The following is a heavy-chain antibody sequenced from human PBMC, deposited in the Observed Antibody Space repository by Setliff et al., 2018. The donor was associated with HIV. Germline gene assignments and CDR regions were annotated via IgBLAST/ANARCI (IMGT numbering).Heavy chain of an antibody. Sequence: PGGSLRLSCAASGFTFSSYAMHWVRQAPGKGLGWVAVISYDGSNKYYADSVKGRFTISRDNSKKMLYLQMNSLRAEDTAVYYCAKCGGSCWHNFFGPWGQGTLVTVSS. CDR1: GFTFSSYA. D-gene: IGHD2-15*01. CDR3: AKCGGSCWHNFFGP. V-gene: IGHV3-30*04. J-gene: IGHJ5*02. CDR2: ISYDGSNK.